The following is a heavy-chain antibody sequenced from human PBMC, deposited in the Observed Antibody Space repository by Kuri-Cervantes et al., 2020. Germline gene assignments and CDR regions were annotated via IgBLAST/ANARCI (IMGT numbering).Heavy chain of an antibody. D-gene: IGHD5-24*01. V-gene: IGHV3-30*19. J-gene: IGHJ4*02. CDR1: GFTFSSYG. CDR3: ARTPVDLTSPFFDY. Sequence: GESLKISCAASGFTFSSYGMHWVRQAPGKGLEWVAAISYDGSNKYYADSVKGRFTISRDNSKNTLYLQMNSLRPEDTAVYYCARTPVDLTSPFFDYWGQGTLVTVSS. CDR2: ISYDGSNK.